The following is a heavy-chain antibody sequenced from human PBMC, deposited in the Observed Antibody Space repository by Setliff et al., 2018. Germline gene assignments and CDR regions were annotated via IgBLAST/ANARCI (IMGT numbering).Heavy chain of an antibody. J-gene: IGHJ4*02. CDR2: VYHSGTA. Sequence: EPLSLTCTVSGGSLGTYYWTLIRQPPGKGLEWIASVYHSGTAYYSPSLKSRVTMSVDTSKNQFSLKLRSVTAADTAVYFCARGGTFRYFDYWGQGTPVTVSS. CDR1: GGSLGTYY. CDR3: ARGGTFRYFDY. D-gene: IGHD3-16*01. V-gene: IGHV4-59*01.